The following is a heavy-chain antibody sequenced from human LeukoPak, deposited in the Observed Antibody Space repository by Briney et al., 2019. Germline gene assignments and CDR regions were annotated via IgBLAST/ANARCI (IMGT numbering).Heavy chain of an antibody. CDR3: AKDAIRGSGSSAHFDY. D-gene: IGHD3-10*01. CDR1: GFTFDDYT. V-gene: IGHV3-43*01. J-gene: IGHJ4*02. Sequence: AGGSLRLSCAASGFTFDDYTMHWVRQAPGKGLEWVSLTYWDGRITYYADSVKGRFTVSRDNSKNSLYLQMNSLTTDDTALYYCAKDAIRGSGSSAHFDYWGQGTLVTVSS. CDR2: TYWDGRIT.